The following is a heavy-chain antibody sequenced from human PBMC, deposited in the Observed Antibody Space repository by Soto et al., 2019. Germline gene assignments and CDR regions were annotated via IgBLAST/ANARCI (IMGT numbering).Heavy chain of an antibody. CDR2: IGVGSGNR. V-gene: IGHV1-58*01. D-gene: IGHD2-8*01. CDR1: GFTFTSSA. CDR3: AALGVNFEH. J-gene: IGHJ4*02. Sequence: GASVKVSCKASGFTFTSSAVQWVRQARGQRLAWIGWIGVGSGNRHYAQKFQERVAITRDMSTNTAYMELRGLRSEDTAVYYCAALGVNFEHWGQGTLVTVSS.